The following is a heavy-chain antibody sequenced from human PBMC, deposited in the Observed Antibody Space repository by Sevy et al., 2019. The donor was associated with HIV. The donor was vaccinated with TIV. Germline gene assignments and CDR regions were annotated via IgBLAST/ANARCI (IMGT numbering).Heavy chain of an antibody. D-gene: IGHD3-22*01. Sequence: GGSLRLSCAASGFTFSTYAMHWVRQAPGKGLEWVAVISYDGSNTYYADSVKGRFTISRDSSTNTLYLQMNCLRAEDTAVYFCARDGGSVSRGYDLSNYWGQGTLVTVSS. CDR2: ISYDGSNT. CDR3: ARDGGSVSRGYDLSNY. J-gene: IGHJ4*02. V-gene: IGHV3-30-3*01. CDR1: GFTFSTYA.